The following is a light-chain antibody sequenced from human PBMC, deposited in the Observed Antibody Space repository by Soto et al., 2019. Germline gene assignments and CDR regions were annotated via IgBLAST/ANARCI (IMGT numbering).Light chain of an antibody. CDR1: NPDSSN. Sequence: EIVLTQSPGTLSLSPGERATLSSRAINPDSSNYLAWYQQKPGQAPRLLIYGASGRATGIPARFSGSGSGTEFILTISSLQSEDFGVYYCQQYNNWPPITFGQGTRLEIK. CDR3: QQYNNWPPIT. J-gene: IGKJ5*01. V-gene: IGKV3D-15*01. CDR2: GAS.